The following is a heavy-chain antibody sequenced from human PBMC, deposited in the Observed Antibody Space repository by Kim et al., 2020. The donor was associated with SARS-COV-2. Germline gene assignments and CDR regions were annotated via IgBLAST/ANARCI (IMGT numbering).Heavy chain of an antibody. Sequence: ASVKVSCKASGYTFTGYYMHWVRQAPGQGLEWMGRINPNSGGTNYAQKFQGRVTMTRDTSISTAYMELSRLRSDDTAVYYCARTSGTLPPGSIAARRYYGMDVWGQGTTVTVSS. CDR1: GYTFTGYY. J-gene: IGHJ6*02. CDR2: INPNSGGT. D-gene: IGHD6-6*01. V-gene: IGHV1-2*06. CDR3: ARTSGTLPPGSIAARRYYGMDV.